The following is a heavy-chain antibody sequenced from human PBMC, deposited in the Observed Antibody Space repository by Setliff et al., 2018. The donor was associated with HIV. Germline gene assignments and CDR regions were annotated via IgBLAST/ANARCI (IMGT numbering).Heavy chain of an antibody. CDR3: AREGGSSGYCGYFDY. CDR1: GFTFSDSV. D-gene: IGHD3-22*01. V-gene: IGHV3-30*01. J-gene: IGHJ4*02. Sequence: GGSLRLSCTASGFTFSDSVMHWVRQPPGKGLEWVATISVDGSGKFYADSVKGRFTISRDNSRNTLYLQMNSLRDEDTAVYYCAREGGSSGYCGYFDYWGQGTLVTVSS. CDR2: ISVDGSGK.